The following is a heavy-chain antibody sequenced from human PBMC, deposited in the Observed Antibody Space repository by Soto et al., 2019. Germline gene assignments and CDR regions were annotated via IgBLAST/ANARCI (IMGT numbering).Heavy chain of an antibody. CDR3: AGPPYDSSGYYSFDY. Sequence: PGGSLRLSCAASGFTFSSYWMSWVRQAPGKGLEWVANIKQDGSEKYYVDSVKGRFTISRDNAKNSLYLQMNSLRAEDTAVYYCAGPPYDSSGYYSFDYWGQGTLVTVSS. D-gene: IGHD3-22*01. V-gene: IGHV3-7*01. CDR1: GFTFSSYW. J-gene: IGHJ4*02. CDR2: IKQDGSEK.